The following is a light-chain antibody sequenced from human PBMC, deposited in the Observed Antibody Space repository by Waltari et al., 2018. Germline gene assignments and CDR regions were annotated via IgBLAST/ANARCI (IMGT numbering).Light chain of an antibody. V-gene: IGLV2-23*01. CDR2: PSS. CDR3: CANNEGHTHV. J-gene: IGLJ1*01. Sequence: QAALTQPASVSGSPGQSVTIPCTGDLGTSSLVSWYQQLPGPVPKLIIDPSSVRPSGTSTRFSGSRSGDTVSLTISGLQADDEADYYCCANNEGHTHVFGTGTRVTVL. CDR1: LGTSSL.